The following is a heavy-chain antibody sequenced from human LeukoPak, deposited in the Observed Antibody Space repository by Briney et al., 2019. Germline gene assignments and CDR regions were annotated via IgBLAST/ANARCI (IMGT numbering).Heavy chain of an antibody. CDR3: ARDQIGGWFDY. Sequence: PSETLSLTCTVSGGSISSGSYYWSWIRQPAGKGLEWIGRIYTSGSTNYNPSLKSRVTISVDTSKNQFSLKLSSVTAADTAVYYCARDQIGGWFDYWGQGTLVTVSS. CDR1: GGSISSGSYY. V-gene: IGHV4-61*02. CDR2: IYTSGST. J-gene: IGHJ4*02. D-gene: IGHD6-19*01.